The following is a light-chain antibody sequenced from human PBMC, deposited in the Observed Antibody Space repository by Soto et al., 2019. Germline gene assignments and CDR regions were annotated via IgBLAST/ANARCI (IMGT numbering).Light chain of an antibody. CDR3: QHYNNWLPAWT. V-gene: IGKV3-15*01. J-gene: IGKJ1*01. Sequence: EIVVTQSPATLSVSPGERVTLSFRAGQSVSSNLAWYQQKPGQAPRLLIYDTSTRATGIPVRFSGSGSGTEFTLTISSLQSEDFAVYYCQHYNNWLPAWTFGQGTKVPIK. CDR2: DTS. CDR1: QSVSSN.